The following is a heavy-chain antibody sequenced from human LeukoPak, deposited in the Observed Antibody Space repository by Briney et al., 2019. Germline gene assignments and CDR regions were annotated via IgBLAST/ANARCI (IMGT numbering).Heavy chain of an antibody. V-gene: IGHV1-2*02. CDR1: GYTFTGYY. J-gene: IGHJ4*02. CDR2: INPNSGGT. Sequence: GASVKVSCKASGYTFTGYYMHWVRQAPGQGLEWMGWINPNSGGTNYAQKSQGRVTMTRDTSISTAYMELSRLRSDDTAVYYCARDQWDSSGWFDYWGQGTLVTVSS. D-gene: IGHD6-19*01. CDR3: ARDQWDSSGWFDY.